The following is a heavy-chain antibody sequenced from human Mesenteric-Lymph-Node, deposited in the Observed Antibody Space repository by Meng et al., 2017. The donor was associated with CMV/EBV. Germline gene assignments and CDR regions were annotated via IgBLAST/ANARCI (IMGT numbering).Heavy chain of an antibody. Sequence: GESLKISCNVSGITFNNWAVNWVRQAPGKGLEWVSVIYSDDANTWYAGSVKGRFTISKDDSKNTVYFQMNSLRAEDTAIYYCTTYDYGGKFGYCWGQGTLVTVSS. CDR3: TTYDYGGKFGYC. CDR1: GITFNNWA. CDR2: IYSDDANT. D-gene: IGHD4-17*01. V-gene: IGHV3-23*03. J-gene: IGHJ4*02.